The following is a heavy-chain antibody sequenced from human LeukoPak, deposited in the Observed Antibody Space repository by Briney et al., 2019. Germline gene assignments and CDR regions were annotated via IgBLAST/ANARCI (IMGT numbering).Heavy chain of an antibody. V-gene: IGHV1-8*01. CDR2: MNPNSGNT. CDR1: GYTFTSYD. D-gene: IGHD6-13*01. J-gene: IGHJ5*02. Sequence: ASVTVSCKASGYTFTSYDINWVRQATGQGLEWIGWMNPNSGNTGYAQKFQGRVTMTRNTSISTAYMELSSLRSEDTAVYYCAFAIAAAGTKERWFDPWGQGTLVTVSS. CDR3: AFAIAAAGTKERWFDP.